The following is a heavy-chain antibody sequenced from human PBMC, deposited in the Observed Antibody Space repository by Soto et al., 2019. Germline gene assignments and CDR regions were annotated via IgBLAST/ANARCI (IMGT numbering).Heavy chain of an antibody. Sequence: ASVKVSCKASGYTFTSYGISWVRQAPGQGLEWMRWISAYNGNTNYAQKLQGRVTMTTDTSTSTAYMELRSLRSDDTAVYYCARERDCSGGSCYSFDYWGQGTLVTVSS. D-gene: IGHD2-15*01. CDR3: ARERDCSGGSCYSFDY. V-gene: IGHV1-18*01. J-gene: IGHJ4*02. CDR2: ISAYNGNT. CDR1: GYTFTSYG.